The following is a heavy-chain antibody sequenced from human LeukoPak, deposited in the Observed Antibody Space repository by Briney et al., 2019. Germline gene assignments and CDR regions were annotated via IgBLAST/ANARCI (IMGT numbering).Heavy chain of an antibody. CDR3: ARGANWAFEY. D-gene: IGHD7-27*01. CDR2: IDLSGSVL. CDR1: GFTFSDYT. Sequence: GGSLRLSCAASGFTFSDYTMNWVRQAPGKGLEWVSYIDLSGSVLYYVDSVKGRFTISRDNAKNSLYLQMNSLRADDTAVYFCARGANWAFEYWGQGTLVTVSS. J-gene: IGHJ4*02. V-gene: IGHV3-48*04.